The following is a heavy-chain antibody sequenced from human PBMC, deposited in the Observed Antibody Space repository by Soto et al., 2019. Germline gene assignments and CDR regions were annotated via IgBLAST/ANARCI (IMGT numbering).Heavy chain of an antibody. D-gene: IGHD1-26*01. CDR1: GGPISSYY. Sequence: QVQLQKSGPGLVKPSETLSLTCTVSGGPISSYYWRWIRTPPGKGLEWIGYIYYGGGTNYIPTLKSRVTISVDTSKNQFSLKLSSVTAADTAGYYCASRDGSASDYWGQGTLVTVSS. CDR2: IYYGGGT. CDR3: ASRDGSASDY. V-gene: IGHV4-59*08. J-gene: IGHJ4*02.